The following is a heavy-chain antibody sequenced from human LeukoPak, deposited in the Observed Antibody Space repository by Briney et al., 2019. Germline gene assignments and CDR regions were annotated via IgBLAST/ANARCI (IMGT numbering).Heavy chain of an antibody. D-gene: IGHD6-19*01. CDR2: IYYSGST. CDR3: ARTGWLVPARAFDI. Sequence: SETLSLTCTVSGGSISSYYWSWIRQPPGKGLEWIGYIYYSGSTNYNPSLKSRVTISVDTSKNQFSLKLSSVTAAGTAVYYCARTGWLVPARAFDIWGQGTMVTVSS. CDR1: GGSISSYY. J-gene: IGHJ3*02. V-gene: IGHV4-59*08.